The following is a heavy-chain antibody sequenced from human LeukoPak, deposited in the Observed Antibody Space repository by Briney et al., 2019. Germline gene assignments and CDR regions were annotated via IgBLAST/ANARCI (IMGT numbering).Heavy chain of an antibody. D-gene: IGHD5-18*01. Sequence: ASVKVSCKASGYTFTSYGISWVRQAPGQGLEWMGWISAYNGNTNYAQKLQGRVTMTTDTSTSTAYMELRSLRSDDTTVYCCARSGYSYGYAHFDYWGQGTLVTVSS. CDR1: GYTFTSYG. CDR3: ARSGYSYGYAHFDY. V-gene: IGHV1-18*01. CDR2: ISAYNGNT. J-gene: IGHJ4*02.